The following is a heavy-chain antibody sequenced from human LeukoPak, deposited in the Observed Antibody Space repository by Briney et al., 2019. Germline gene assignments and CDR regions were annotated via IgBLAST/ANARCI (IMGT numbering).Heavy chain of an antibody. J-gene: IGHJ3*02. CDR2: ISYDGSNK. CDR1: GFTFSNYP. Sequence: TGGSLRLSCAASGFTFSNYPMHWVRQAPGKGLEWVAVISYDGSNKYFADSVKGRFTISRDNSKNTLYLQMNSLSAEDTAVYYCAREGVQRLVNDAFDMWGQGTMVTVSS. V-gene: IGHV3-30*04. CDR3: AREGVQRLVNDAFDM. D-gene: IGHD6-13*01.